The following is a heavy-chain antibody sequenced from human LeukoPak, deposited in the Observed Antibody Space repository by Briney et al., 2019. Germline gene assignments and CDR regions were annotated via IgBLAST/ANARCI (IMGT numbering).Heavy chain of an antibody. CDR3: TRLNGGY. V-gene: IGHV4-59*08. J-gene: IGHJ4*02. CDR1: GGSISSYY. Sequence: SETLSLTCTVSGGSISSYYWSWIRQPPGKGLEWIGYIDYSGSTNYNPSLRSRVTISVDRSKNQFSLKVRSVTAADTAVYYCTRLNGGYWGQGTLVTVSS. D-gene: IGHD1-1*01. CDR2: IDYSGST.